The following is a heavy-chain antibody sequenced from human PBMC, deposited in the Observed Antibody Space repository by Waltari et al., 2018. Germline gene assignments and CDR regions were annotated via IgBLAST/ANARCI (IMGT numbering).Heavy chain of an antibody. CDR1: GGSISSSSYY. CDR2: IYYSGST. Sequence: QLQLQESGPGLVKPSETLSLTCTVSGGSISSSSYYWGWIRQPPGKGLEWIGSIYYSGSTYYNPSLKRRVTMSVDTSKNQFSLKLSSVTAADTAVYYCARSYSSGDFDYWGQGTLVTVSS. V-gene: IGHV4-39*01. CDR3: ARSYSSGDFDY. J-gene: IGHJ4*02. D-gene: IGHD6-19*01.